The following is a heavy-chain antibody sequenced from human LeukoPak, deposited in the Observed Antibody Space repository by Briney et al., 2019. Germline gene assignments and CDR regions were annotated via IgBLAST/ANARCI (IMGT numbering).Heavy chain of an antibody. CDR1: GFTFSRYA. V-gene: IGHV3-64D*06. CDR3: VKDSSSGGYFDY. Sequence: GGSLRLSCSASGFTFSRYAMHWVRQAPGKGLEYVSAISSNGGSTYYADSVKGGFTISRDNSRNTLHLQMSSLRVEDTAVYYCVKDSSSGGYFDYWGQGTLVTVSS. D-gene: IGHD3-10*01. J-gene: IGHJ4*02. CDR2: ISSNGGST.